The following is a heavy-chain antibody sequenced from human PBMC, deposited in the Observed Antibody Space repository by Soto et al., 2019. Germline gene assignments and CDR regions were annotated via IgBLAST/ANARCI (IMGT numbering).Heavy chain of an antibody. D-gene: IGHD3-10*01. Sequence: GGSLILSCAASGFNFSSYGRHWVRQAPGKGLEWVAVIWYDGSNKNYADSVKGRFTISRDNSKNTLYLQMNSLRAEDTAVYYCAREYYGSGGMDVWGQGTTVTVSS. CDR2: IWYDGSNK. V-gene: IGHV3-33*01. J-gene: IGHJ6*02. CDR3: AREYYGSGGMDV. CDR1: GFNFSSYG.